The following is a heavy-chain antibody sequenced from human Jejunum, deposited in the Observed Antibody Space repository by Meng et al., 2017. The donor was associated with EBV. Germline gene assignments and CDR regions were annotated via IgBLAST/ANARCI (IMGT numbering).Heavy chain of an antibody. D-gene: IGHD2-21*02. Sequence: QSWSELKKPGASENVSCNASEYTFSRYAMNWVRQAPGQGLDWMGWINTRTGNPAYAQSFTGRFVFSLDTSVSTAYLQISSLKAEDTAVYYCASDISTATFGYWGQGTLVTVSS. CDR2: INTRTGNP. CDR1: EYTFSRYA. J-gene: IGHJ4*02. CDR3: ASDISTATFGY. V-gene: IGHV7-4-1*02.